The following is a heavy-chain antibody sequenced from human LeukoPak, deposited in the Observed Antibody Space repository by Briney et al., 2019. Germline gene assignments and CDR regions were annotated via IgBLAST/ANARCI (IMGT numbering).Heavy chain of an antibody. CDR2: INPNSGGT. Sequence: ASVKVSCKASGYTFTGYCMHWVRQAPGQGLEWMGWINPNSGGTNYAQKFQGRVTMTRDTSISTAYMELSRLRSDDTAVYYCARSGDGYNYLDYWGQGTLVTVSS. V-gene: IGHV1-2*02. D-gene: IGHD5-24*01. CDR3: ARSGDGYNYLDY. CDR1: GYTFTGYC. J-gene: IGHJ4*02.